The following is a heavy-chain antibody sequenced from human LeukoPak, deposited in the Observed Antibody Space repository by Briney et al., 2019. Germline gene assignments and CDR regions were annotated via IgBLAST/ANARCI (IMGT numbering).Heavy chain of an antibody. D-gene: IGHD6-19*01. Sequence: ASVKVSCKASGYMFTGYYMHWVRQAPGQGLEWMGWINPSGGGTNYAQKFQGRVTMTRDTSISTAYMDLNRLRSDDTAVYYCARVVAVTGTPVYYMDVWGKGTTVTVSS. CDR1: GYMFTGYY. CDR3: ARVVAVTGTPVYYMDV. CDR2: INPSGGGT. V-gene: IGHV1-2*02. J-gene: IGHJ6*03.